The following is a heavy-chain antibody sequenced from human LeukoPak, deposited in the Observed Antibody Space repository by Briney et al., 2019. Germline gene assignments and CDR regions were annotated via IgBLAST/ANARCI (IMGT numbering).Heavy chain of an antibody. CDR2: ITPIFGTA. Sequence: SVKVSCKASGGTFSSYAISWVRQAPGQGLEWMGGITPIFGTANYAQKFQGRVTITTDESTSTAYMELSSLRSEDTAVYYCAGSGDYYAAGSPMAYGGRGTMSPVPS. CDR3: AGSGDYYAAGSPMAY. CDR1: GGTFSSYA. V-gene: IGHV1-69*05. D-gene: IGHD3-10*01. J-gene: IGHJ4*02.